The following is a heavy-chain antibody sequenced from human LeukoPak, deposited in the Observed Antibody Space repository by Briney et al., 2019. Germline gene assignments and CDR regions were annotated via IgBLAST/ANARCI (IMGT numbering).Heavy chain of an antibody. CDR2: ISSTGGTT. CDR1: GFTFSGSA. CDR3: AKTDDYGDYLVDY. J-gene: IGHJ4*02. Sequence: GGSLRLSCAASGFTFSGSAMSWVRQAPGEGLQWVSLISSTGGTTYYAGSVKGRFTISRDSSMNKLLLQMNSLRAEDTAVYFCAKTDDYGDYLVDYWGQGTLVTVSS. V-gene: IGHV3-23*01. D-gene: IGHD4-17*01.